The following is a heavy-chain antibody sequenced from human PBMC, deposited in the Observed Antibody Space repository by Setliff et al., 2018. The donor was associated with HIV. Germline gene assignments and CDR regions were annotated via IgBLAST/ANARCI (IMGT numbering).Heavy chain of an antibody. CDR3: ARLRINDY. CDR1: GFSFSNSW. CDR2: IKEDGREK. Sequence: PGGSLRLSCAASGFSFSNSWMTWVRQAPGKGLEWVATIKEDGREKYYADSVRGRFTISRDNSKNSVYLQMNGLRVEDTAVYYCARLRINDYWGQGTPVTVSS. J-gene: IGHJ4*02. V-gene: IGHV3-7*01.